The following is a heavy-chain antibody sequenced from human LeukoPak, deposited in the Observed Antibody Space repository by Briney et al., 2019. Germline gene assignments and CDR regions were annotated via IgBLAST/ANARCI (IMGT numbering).Heavy chain of an antibody. CDR1: GFTFNRCW. CDR3: TSWGDTTAEYFQR. J-gene: IGHJ1*01. Sequence: GGSLRLSCVVSGFTFNRCWVNWVRQAPGKGLEWVAHINPDGRDTYYVDSVKGRFTISRDNAQNSMYLQMNSLRVEDTAVYYCTSWGDTTAEYFQRWGQGTLVTVSS. D-gene: IGHD2-21*02. CDR2: INPDGRDT. V-gene: IGHV3-7*01.